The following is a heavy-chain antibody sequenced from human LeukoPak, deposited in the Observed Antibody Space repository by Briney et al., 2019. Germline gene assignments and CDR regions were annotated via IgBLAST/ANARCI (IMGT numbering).Heavy chain of an antibody. CDR3: AKDSTPDYYDSSGYFDY. Sequence: PGGSLRLSCAASGFTFSSYGMHWVRQAPGRRLEWVAFIRYDGSNKYYADSVKGRFTISRDNSKNTLYLQMNSLRAEGTAVYYCAKDSTPDYYDSSGYFDYWGQGTLVTVSS. D-gene: IGHD3-22*01. V-gene: IGHV3-30*02. CDR2: IRYDGSNK. J-gene: IGHJ4*02. CDR1: GFTFSSYG.